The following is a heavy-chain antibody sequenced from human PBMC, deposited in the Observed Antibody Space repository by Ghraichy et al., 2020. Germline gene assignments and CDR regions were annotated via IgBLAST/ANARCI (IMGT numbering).Heavy chain of an antibody. CDR2: IYYSGST. CDR1: GGSISSYY. Sequence: SETLSLTCTVSGGSISSYYWSWIRQPPGKGLEWIGYIYYSGSTNYNPSLKSRVTISVDTSKNQFSLKLSSVTAADTAVYYCAREWSLKDGAYGMDVWGQGTTVTVSS. CDR3: AREWSLKDGAYGMDV. D-gene: IGHD2-15*01. J-gene: IGHJ6*02. V-gene: IGHV4-59*01.